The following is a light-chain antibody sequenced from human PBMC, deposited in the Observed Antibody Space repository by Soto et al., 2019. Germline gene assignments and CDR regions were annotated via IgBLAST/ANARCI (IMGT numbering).Light chain of an antibody. V-gene: IGLV1-51*01. Sequence: QSVLTQPPSVSAAPGQKVTISCSGSRSNIGNNYVDWYQQLPGTAPKLLISDNNQRPSGIPDRFSGSKSGTSATLGITGLQTGDEAYYYCGSWDSSLSVVMFGGGTKLTVL. CDR3: GSWDSSLSVVM. J-gene: IGLJ3*02. CDR1: RSNIGNNY. CDR2: DNN.